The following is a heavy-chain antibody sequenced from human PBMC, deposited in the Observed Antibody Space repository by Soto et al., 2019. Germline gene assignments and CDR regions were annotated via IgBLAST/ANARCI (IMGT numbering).Heavy chain of an antibody. CDR2: TYYRSRWYS. CDR1: GDSVSDNLAA. Sequence: SQTLSLTCAISGDSVSDNLAAWNWIRLSPSRGLGWLGRTYYRSRWYSDYPPSLKSRLSIDPDTSKNHFSLQLNSVTPEDTAIYYCVRGRSLVFDNWGQGTLVTVSS. J-gene: IGHJ5*02. V-gene: IGHV6-1*01. D-gene: IGHD3-9*01. CDR3: VRGRSLVFDN.